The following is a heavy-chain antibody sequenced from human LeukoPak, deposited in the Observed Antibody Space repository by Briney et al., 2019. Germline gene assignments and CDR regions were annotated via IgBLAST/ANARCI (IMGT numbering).Heavy chain of an antibody. Sequence: PGGSLRLSCAASGFTFSSYWMSWVRQAPGKGLEWVANIKQDGSEKYYVDSVKGRFTISRDNAKNSLYLQMDSLRAEDTAVYYCARDHGGWNSGSAFDIWGLGTMVTVSS. CDR1: GFTFSSYW. CDR3: ARDHGGWNSGSAFDI. CDR2: IKQDGSEK. V-gene: IGHV3-7*01. J-gene: IGHJ3*02. D-gene: IGHD1-7*01.